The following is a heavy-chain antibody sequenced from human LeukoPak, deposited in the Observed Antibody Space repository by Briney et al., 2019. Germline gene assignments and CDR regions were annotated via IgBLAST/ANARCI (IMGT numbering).Heavy chain of an antibody. D-gene: IGHD6-13*01. CDR3: AKNRKPAAGYDAFDI. J-gene: IGHJ3*02. CDR1: GGSISSSSYY. CDR2: IYYSGST. V-gene: IGHV4-39*07. Sequence: SEILSLTCTVSGGSISSSSYYWGWIRQSPGKGLEWIANIYYSGSTYYNPSLKGRVTISVDTSKNHFSLRLSSVTAADTAVYYCAKNRKPAAGYDAFDIWGQGTMVTVSS.